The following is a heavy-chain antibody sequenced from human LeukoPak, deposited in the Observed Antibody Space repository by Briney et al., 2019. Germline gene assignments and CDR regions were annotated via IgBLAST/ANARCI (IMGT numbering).Heavy chain of an antibody. V-gene: IGHV4-30-4*08. CDR2: IFNSGTT. CDR3: VREQWLNWFNP. CDR1: GASVNSDSYY. J-gene: IGHJ5*02. Sequence: SQTLSLTCTVTGASVNSDSYYWSWIRQPPGQGLEWIGYIFNSGTTYYIPSLRSRVIISLDTSKNQFSLQLNSVTPEDTAVYYCVREQWLNWFNPWGQGTLVIVSS. D-gene: IGHD6-19*01.